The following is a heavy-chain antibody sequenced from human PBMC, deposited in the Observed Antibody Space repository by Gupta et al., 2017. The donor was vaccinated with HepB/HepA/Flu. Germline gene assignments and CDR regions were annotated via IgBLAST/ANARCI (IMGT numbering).Heavy chain of an antibody. J-gene: IGHJ6*03. CDR1: GFIFSNYG. CDR3: ARGPFQPSSYYDYYFMDV. Sequence: QVQLVESGGGVVQPGRSLRLSCAASGFIFSNYGMHWVRQAPGKGLEWVAVIWYDGSKKYYVDSVKGRFTISRDNSKNTLYLQVNSLRAEDTAVYFCARGPFQPSSYYDYYFMDVWGKGTTVTVSS. V-gene: IGHV3-33*01. CDR2: IWYDGSKK. D-gene: IGHD2-2*01.